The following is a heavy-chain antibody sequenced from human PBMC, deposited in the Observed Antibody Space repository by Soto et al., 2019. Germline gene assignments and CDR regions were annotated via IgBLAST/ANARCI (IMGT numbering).Heavy chain of an antibody. Sequence: QVQLVESGGGVVQPGRSLRLSCAASGFTFGSYGMHWVRQAPGKGLEWVALIWYDGSNKDYSDSVKGRFTISRDNYKNPVKLAKNSPGAEGTGGEYRAKGGGTEEEEAVGHPLYWGQGTLVTVSS. CDR3: AKGGGTEEEEAVGHPLY. CDR1: GFTFGSYG. J-gene: IGHJ4*02. D-gene: IGHD3-16*01. CDR2: IWYDGSNK. V-gene: IGHV3-33*06.